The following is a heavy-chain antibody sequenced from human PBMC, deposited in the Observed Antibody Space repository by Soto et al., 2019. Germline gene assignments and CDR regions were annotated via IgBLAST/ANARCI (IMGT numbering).Heavy chain of an antibody. J-gene: IGHJ6*02. V-gene: IGHV1-18*01. CDR3: ARDPRTYYYDSSGYLGHYYGMDV. CDR2: ISAYNGNK. Sequence: ASVKVSCKASGYTFTSYGISWVRQAPGQGLEWMGWISAYNGNKNYEQKLQGRVTMSTDTSTSKAYMELRSRRSDETAVDYCARDPRTYYYDSSGYLGHYYGMDVWGQGTTVTVSS. D-gene: IGHD3-22*01. CDR1: GYTFTSYG.